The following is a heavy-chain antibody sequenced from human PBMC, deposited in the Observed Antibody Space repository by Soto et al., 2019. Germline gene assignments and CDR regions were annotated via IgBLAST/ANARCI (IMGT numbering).Heavy chain of an antibody. D-gene: IGHD3-22*01. V-gene: IGHV4-34*01. CDR2: INHSGST. J-gene: IGHJ3*02. CDR1: GGSFSGYY. Sequence: SETLSLTCAVYGGSFSGYYWSWIRQPPGKGLEWIGEINHSGSTNYNPSLKSRVTISVDTSKNQFSLKLSSVTAADTAVYYCARAGEGGSSGYAFDICGQGTMVTV. CDR3: ARAGEGGSSGYAFDI.